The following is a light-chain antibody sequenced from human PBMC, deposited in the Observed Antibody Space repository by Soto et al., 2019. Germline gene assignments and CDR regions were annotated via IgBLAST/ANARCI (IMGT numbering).Light chain of an antibody. CDR3: SSYTISAADV. J-gene: IGLJ1*01. Sequence: QSVLTQPASVSGSPGQSITISCSGTSSDIGAYNFVSWYQQHPGKAPKLMIYGVSNRPSGVSNRFSGSKSGDTASLTISGLQAEDEADYYCSSYTISAADVFGTGTRSPS. V-gene: IGLV2-14*03. CDR1: SSDIGAYNF. CDR2: GVS.